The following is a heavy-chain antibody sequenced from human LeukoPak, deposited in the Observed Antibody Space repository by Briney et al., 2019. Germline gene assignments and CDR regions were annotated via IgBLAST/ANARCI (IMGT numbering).Heavy chain of an antibody. V-gene: IGHV3-33*01. Sequence: PGGSLRLYCAASGFTFNTYGMNWVRQAPGKGLEWVAIIWYDGSDKYYAESVKGRFTISRDNSKNTMYLQVNSLRAEDTAVYYCARVGCTGGSCLAYNYYAMDVWGQGTTVTVSS. CDR3: ARVGCTGGSCLAYNYYAMDV. CDR1: GFTFNTYG. CDR2: IWYDGSDK. J-gene: IGHJ6*02. D-gene: IGHD2-15*01.